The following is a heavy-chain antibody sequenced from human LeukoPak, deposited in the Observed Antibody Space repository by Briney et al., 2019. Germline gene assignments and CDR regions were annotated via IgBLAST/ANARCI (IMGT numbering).Heavy chain of an antibody. CDR2: IYYSGST. V-gene: IGHV4-59*08. CDR3: ARRHSSSWYFDY. J-gene: IGHJ4*02. Sequence: SETLSLTCTVSGGSISSYYWSWIRQPLGKGLEWMGYIYYSGSTNYNPSLKSRVTISVDTSKNQFSLKLSSVTAADTAVYYCARRHSSSWYFDYWGQGTLVTVSS. D-gene: IGHD6-13*01. CDR1: GGSISSYY.